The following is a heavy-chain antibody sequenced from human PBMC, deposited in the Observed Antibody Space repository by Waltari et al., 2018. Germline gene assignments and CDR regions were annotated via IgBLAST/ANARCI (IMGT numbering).Heavy chain of an antibody. CDR2: ISSSSSYI. CDR1: GFTFSSYS. J-gene: IGHJ6*03. V-gene: IGHV3-21*01. CDR3: ARDPLNSGSYPRYYYYYMDV. D-gene: IGHD1-26*01. Sequence: EVQLVESGGGLVKPGGSLRLSCAASGFTFSSYSMNWVRQAPGTGLKWVSSISSSSSYIYYADSVKGRFTISRDNAKNSLYLQMNSLRAEDTAVYYCARDPLNSGSYPRYYYYYMDVWGKGTTVTVSS.